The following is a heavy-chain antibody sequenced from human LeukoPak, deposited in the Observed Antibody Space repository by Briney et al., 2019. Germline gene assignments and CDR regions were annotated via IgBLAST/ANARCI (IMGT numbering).Heavy chain of an antibody. CDR2: IYHSGST. Sequence: SGTLSLTCAVSGGSISSSNWWSWVRQPPGKGLEWIGEIYHSGSTNYNPSLKSRVTISVDKSKNQFSLKLSSVTAADTAVYCCARVDLRDCPSCYYFDYWGQGTLVTVSS. J-gene: IGHJ4*02. D-gene: IGHD2-2*01. CDR1: GGSISSSNW. V-gene: IGHV4-4*01. CDR3: ARVDLRDCPSCYYFDY.